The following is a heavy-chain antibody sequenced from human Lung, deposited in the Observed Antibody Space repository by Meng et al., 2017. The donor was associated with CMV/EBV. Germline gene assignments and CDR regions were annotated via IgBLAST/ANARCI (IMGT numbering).Heavy chain of an antibody. V-gene: IGHV5-51*01. CDR3: AKAPNLYYYYGLDV. CDR2: IYPGDSET. J-gene: IGHJ6*02. CDR1: GFSFTNSW. Sequence: GESLKISCKASGFSFTNSWVGWVRQMPGKGLEWMAFIYPGDSETKYSPAFQGQVAISADKSISTAYLQWSSLKASDTAMYYCAKAPNLYYYYGLDVWGQGTXVTVSS.